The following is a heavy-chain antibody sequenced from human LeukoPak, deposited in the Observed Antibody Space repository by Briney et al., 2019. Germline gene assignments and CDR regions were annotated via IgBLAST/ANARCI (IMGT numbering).Heavy chain of an antibody. CDR3: ARDPGYNWNYFDY. V-gene: IGHV4-59*12. Sequence: SETLSLTCTVSGGSISSYYWSWIRQPPGKGLEWIGYIYYSGSTNYNPSLKSRVTISVDTSKNQFSLKLSSVTAADTAVYYCARDPGYNWNYFDYWGQGTLVTVSS. CDR2: IYYSGST. CDR1: GGSISSYY. J-gene: IGHJ4*02. D-gene: IGHD1-20*01.